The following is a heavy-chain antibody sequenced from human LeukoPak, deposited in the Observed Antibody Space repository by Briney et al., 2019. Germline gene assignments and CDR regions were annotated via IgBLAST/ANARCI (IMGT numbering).Heavy chain of an antibody. D-gene: IGHD3-3*01. Sequence: GGSLRLSCAASGFTFSSYGMHWVRQAPGKGLEWVSSISSSSSYIYYADSVKGRFTISGDNAKNSLYLQMNSLRAEDTAVYYCARWSITISLGAIDIWGQGTMVTVSS. CDR2: ISSSSSYI. CDR3: ARWSITISLGAIDI. CDR1: GFTFSSYG. J-gene: IGHJ3*02. V-gene: IGHV3-21*01.